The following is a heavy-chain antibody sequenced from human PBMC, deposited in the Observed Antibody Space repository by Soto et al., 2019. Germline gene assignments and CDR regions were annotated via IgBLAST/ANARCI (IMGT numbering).Heavy chain of an antibody. CDR1: GYTFTTYG. CDR3: ARDLKHTVEVNLILSFDL. D-gene: IGHD2-21*01. V-gene: IGHV1-18*01. CDR2: ISGYNGNT. J-gene: IGHJ5*02. Sequence: ASVKVSCKASGYTFTTYGLSWVRQAPGQGLEWMGWISGYNGNTNYAQNFQGRVSFTTDTSTTTAYMELRSLRSDDTAVYYCARDLKHTVEVNLILSFDLWGQGTLVTVSS.